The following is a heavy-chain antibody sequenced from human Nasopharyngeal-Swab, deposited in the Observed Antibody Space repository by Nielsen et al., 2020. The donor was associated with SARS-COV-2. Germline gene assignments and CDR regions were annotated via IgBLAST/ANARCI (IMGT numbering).Heavy chain of an antibody. CDR2: ISSSSSYI. Sequence: GESLKISCAASGFTFSTYSISWVRQAPGKGLEWVSSISSSSSYIYYADSLKGRFTISRDNAKNSLYLQMNSLRAEDTAVYYCARGCVLTGPSCYYYGMDVWGQGTTVTVSS. CDR1: GFTFSTYS. CDR3: ARGCVLTGPSCYYYGMDV. V-gene: IGHV3-21*01. J-gene: IGHJ6*02. D-gene: IGHD3-9*01.